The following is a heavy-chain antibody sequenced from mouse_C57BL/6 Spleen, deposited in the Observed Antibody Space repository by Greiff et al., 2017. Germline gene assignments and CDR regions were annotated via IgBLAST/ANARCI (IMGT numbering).Heavy chain of an antibody. CDR3: ARRGYGNYVGYAMDY. CDR1: GYTFTDYN. D-gene: IGHD2-1*01. Sequence: EVQLQQSGPELVKPGASVKIPCKASGYTFTDYNMDWVKQSHGKSLEWIGDINPNNGGTIYNQKFKGKATLTVDKSSSTAYMERRSLTSEDTAVYYCARRGYGNYVGYAMDYWGQGTSVTVSS. CDR2: INPNNGGT. V-gene: IGHV1-18*01. J-gene: IGHJ4*01.